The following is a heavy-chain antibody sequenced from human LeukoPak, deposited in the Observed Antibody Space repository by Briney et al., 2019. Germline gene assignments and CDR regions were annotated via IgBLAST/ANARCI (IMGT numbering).Heavy chain of an antibody. CDR2: IYYSGST. Sequence: PSETLSLTCTVSGGPISSYYWSWIRQPPGKGLEWIGYIYYSGSTNYNPSLKSRVTISVDTSKNQFSLKLSSVTAADTAVYYCARGGSSGPPSMAYYMDVWGKGTTVTISS. J-gene: IGHJ6*03. V-gene: IGHV4-59*01. CDR1: GGPISSYY. D-gene: IGHD3-22*01. CDR3: ARGGSSGPPSMAYYMDV.